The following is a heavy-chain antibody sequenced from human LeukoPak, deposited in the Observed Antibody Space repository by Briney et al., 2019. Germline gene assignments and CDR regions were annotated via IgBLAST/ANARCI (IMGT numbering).Heavy chain of an antibody. D-gene: IGHD3-22*01. CDR3: ARRASDYYYFDY. J-gene: IGHJ4*02. CDR1: GGSISISSYF. Sequence: SETLSLTCTVSGGSISISSYFWGWLRQPPGKGLEWIATIYYSGSTYYNSSLTSRVTISVDTSKNQFSLKLSSVTAADTAVYYCARRASDYYYFDYWGEGNLVTASS. V-gene: IGHV4-39*07. CDR2: IYYSGST.